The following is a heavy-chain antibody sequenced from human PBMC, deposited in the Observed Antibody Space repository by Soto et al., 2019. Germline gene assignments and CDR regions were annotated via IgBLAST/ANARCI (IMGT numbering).Heavy chain of an antibody. CDR3: ARDLAAVYH. D-gene: IGHD6-13*01. CDR2: INPASGST. Sequence: QVQLVQSGAEVKKPGASVKVSCRTSGYTFTHYYIHWVRQAPGQGLEWLAIINPASGSTNYAQDFQGRVTLTMDTSTTTVYMELSGLRAEDTAILYCARDLAAVYHWGQGTLVTVSS. CDR1: GYTFTHYY. J-gene: IGHJ5*02. V-gene: IGHV1-46*01.